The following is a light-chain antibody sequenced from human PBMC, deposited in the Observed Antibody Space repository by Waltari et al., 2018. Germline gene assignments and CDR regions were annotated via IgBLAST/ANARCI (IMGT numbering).Light chain of an antibody. CDR2: EVS. J-gene: IGLJ2*01. CDR1: SSDVGGYDY. CDR3: SSYTTSSTLV. Sequence: QSALAQPASVSGSPGQSITISCTGTSSDVGGYDYVSWYQQHPGKAPKLIIYEVSKRPHGVSNRFSGSRSGNTASLTISGLQAEDEAAYYCSSYTTSSTLVFGGGTRLTVL. V-gene: IGLV2-14*01.